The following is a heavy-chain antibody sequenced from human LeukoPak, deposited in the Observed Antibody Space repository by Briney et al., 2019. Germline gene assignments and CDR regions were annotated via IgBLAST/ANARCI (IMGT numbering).Heavy chain of an antibody. J-gene: IGHJ5*02. V-gene: IGHV3-21*01. Sequence: GGSLRLSCAASGFTFRSSALHWVRQAPGKGLEWVSSISSSSSYIYYADSVKGRFTISRDNAKNSLYLQMNSLRAEDTAVYYCARSKQVVAAQYDPWGQGTLVTVSS. CDR3: ARSKQVVAAQYDP. D-gene: IGHD2-15*01. CDR1: GFTFRSSA. CDR2: ISSSSSYI.